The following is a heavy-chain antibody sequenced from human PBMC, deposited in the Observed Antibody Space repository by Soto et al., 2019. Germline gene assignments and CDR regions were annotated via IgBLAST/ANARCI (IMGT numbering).Heavy chain of an antibody. CDR3: VKPGSYSYYFDY. Sequence: PGGSLRLSCAASGFTFDDYGMSWVRQAPGKGLEWVAVISYDGSNKYYADSVKGRFTISRDNSKNTLYLQMSSLRAEDTAVYYCVKPGSYSYYFDYWGQGTLVTVSS. CDR2: ISYDGSNK. V-gene: IGHV3-30*18. D-gene: IGHD1-26*01. J-gene: IGHJ4*02. CDR1: GFTFDDYG.